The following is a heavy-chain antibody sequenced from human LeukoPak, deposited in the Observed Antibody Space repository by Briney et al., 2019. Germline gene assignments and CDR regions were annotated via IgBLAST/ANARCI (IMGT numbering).Heavy chain of an antibody. J-gene: IGHJ4*02. V-gene: IGHV1-46*02. CDR1: GYTFNIYY. CDR2: VNPSGSSS. D-gene: IGHD1-26*01. CDR3: ARSGSYEAPFDY. Sequence: GASVKVSCKASGYTFNIYYMHWVRQAPEQGLQWMGTVNPSGSSSNYAQNFQGRVTLTKDTSTSTLYMELSSLRSEDTAVYYCARSGSYEAPFDYWGQGTLVTVSS.